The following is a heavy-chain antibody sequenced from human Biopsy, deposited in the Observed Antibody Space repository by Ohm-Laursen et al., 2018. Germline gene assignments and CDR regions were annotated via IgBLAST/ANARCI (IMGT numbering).Heavy chain of an antibody. CDR2: INYGVMY. D-gene: IGHD4-11*01. CDR3: SRDSGILNYGNFKYYHYYGMDV. J-gene: IGHJ6*02. CDR1: GVSVTKYN. V-gene: IGHV4-59*02. Sequence: SETLSLTGTVSGVSVTKYNWSRMRQRPGKGLEWIGNINYGVMYNYNPSLQSRVSISVDTSRNQVSLTLSSVTAADTAVYYCSRDSGILNYGNFKYYHYYGMDVWGQGTKVTVSS.